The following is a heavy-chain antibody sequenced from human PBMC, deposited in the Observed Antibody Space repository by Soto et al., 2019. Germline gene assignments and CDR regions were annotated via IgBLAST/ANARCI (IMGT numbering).Heavy chain of an antibody. D-gene: IGHD5-18*01. CDR3: ARGVDTAMVSPEFDY. V-gene: IGHV3-30-3*01. J-gene: IGHJ4*02. CDR1: GFTFSSYA. Sequence: GGSLRLSCAASGFTFSSYAMHWVRQAPGKGLEWVAVISYDGSNKYYADSVKGRFTISRDNSKNTLYLQMNSLRAEDTAVYYCARGVDTAMVSPEFDYWGQGTLVTVSS. CDR2: ISYDGSNK.